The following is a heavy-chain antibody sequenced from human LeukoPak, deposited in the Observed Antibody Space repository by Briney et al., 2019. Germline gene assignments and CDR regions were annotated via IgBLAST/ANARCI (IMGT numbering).Heavy chain of an antibody. CDR2: INTAGSTI. Sequence: PGGSLRLSSAASGFTFSNYEMNWVRQAPGKGLEWVSYINTAGSTIYYADSVKGRFTISRDNSKNSLYLQMSSLRAEDTAVYYCARDAPGTVTNDYWGQGTLVTVSS. CDR1: GFTFSNYE. V-gene: IGHV3-48*03. J-gene: IGHJ4*02. CDR3: ARDAPGTVTNDY. D-gene: IGHD4-17*01.